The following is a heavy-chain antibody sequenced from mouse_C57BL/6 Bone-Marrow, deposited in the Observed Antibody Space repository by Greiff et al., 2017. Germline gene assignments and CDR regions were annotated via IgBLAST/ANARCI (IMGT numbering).Heavy chain of an antibody. CDR3: AKVDYDGSWFAY. J-gene: IGHJ3*01. V-gene: IGHV1-69*01. Sequence: QVQLQQPGAELVIPGASVKLSCKASGYTFTSYWMHWVKQRPGQGLEWIGEIDPSDSYTNYNQKFKGKSTLTVDKSSSTAYMQLSSLTSEDSAVYYCAKVDYDGSWFAYWGQGTLVTVSA. CDR2: IDPSDSYT. D-gene: IGHD2-4*01. CDR1: GYTFTSYW.